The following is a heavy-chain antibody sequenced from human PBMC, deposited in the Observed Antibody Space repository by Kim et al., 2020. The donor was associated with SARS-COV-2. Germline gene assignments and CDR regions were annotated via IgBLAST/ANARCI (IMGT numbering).Heavy chain of an antibody. CDR3: ARGLWFGGPAYYYGMDV. Sequence: GGSLRLFCAASGFTFSSYAMHWVRQAPGKGLEWVAVISYDGSNKYYADSVKGRFTISRDNSKNTLYLQMNSLRAEDTAVYYCARGLWFGGPAYYYGMDVWGQGTTVTVSS. J-gene: IGHJ6*02. CDR2: ISYDGSNK. D-gene: IGHD3-10*01. CDR1: GFTFSSYA. V-gene: IGHV3-30*04.